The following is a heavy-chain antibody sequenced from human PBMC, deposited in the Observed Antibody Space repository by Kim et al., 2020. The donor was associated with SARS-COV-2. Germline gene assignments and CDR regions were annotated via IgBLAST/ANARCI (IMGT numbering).Heavy chain of an antibody. D-gene: IGHD6-13*01. CDR3: AKGVGIAAGGTGGLFDY. J-gene: IGHJ4*02. CDR1: GFTFDNHA. V-gene: IGHV3-23*01. Sequence: GGSLRLSCVASGFTFDNHALNWVRQAPGKGLEWVSGISGSGDSTYYADSVKGRFTISRDTSKNTVYLQMDSLRGDDTAIYYCAKGVGIAAGGTGGLFDYWGQGTLVTVSS. CDR2: ISGSGDST.